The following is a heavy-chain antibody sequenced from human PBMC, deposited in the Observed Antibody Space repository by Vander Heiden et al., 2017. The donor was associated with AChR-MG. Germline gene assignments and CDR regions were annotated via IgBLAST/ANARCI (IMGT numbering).Heavy chain of an antibody. CDR3: ARGSNSRAGRGVNYYMDV. V-gene: IGHV1-2*02. CDR1: GYTFPGYY. J-gene: IGHJ6*03. D-gene: IGHD4-4*01. CDR2: INPNSGGT. Sequence: QVQLVQSGAEVKKPGASVKVSCKASGYTFPGYYMHWVRQAPGQGLEWMGWINPNSGGTNYAQKFQGRVTMTRDTSISTAYMELSRLRSDDTAVYYCARGSNSRAGRGVNYYMDVWGKGTTVTVSS.